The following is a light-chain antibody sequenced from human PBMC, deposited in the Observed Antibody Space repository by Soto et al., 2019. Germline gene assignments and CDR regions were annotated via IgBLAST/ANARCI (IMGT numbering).Light chain of an antibody. CDR3: PQYGSSLIT. CDR1: QSVSIH. CDR2: DTS. J-gene: IGKJ5*01. V-gene: IGKV3-20*01. Sequence: ETVMNQSPGTLSVSLGERATLSCRASQSVSIHLAWYQQKPGQAPRLLIYDTSTRATGIPARFSGSGSGTEFTLTISRLEPEDFAVYYCPQYGSSLITFGQGTRLEIK.